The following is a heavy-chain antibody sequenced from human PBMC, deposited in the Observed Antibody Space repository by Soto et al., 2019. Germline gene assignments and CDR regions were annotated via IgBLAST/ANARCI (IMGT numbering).Heavy chain of an antibody. Sequence: GGSLRLSCAASGFTFSSYGMHWVRQAPGKGLEWVAVISYDGSNKYYADSVKGRFTISRDNSKNTLYLQMNSLRAEDTAVYYCAKDYVAAAGTWGQGTLVTVSS. V-gene: IGHV3-30*18. CDR3: AKDYVAAAGT. CDR2: ISYDGSNK. J-gene: IGHJ4*02. D-gene: IGHD6-13*01. CDR1: GFTFSSYG.